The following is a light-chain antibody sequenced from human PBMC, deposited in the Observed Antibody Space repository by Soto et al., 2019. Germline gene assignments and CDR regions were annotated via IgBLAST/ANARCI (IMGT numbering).Light chain of an antibody. Sequence: DIQMTQSPSSLSASVGDRVTITCRASQDITSDLGWFQQKPGKAPKRLIYAASSLQSGVPSRFSGSASGTEFTLTISSLQPEDFATYYCLQHNSYPRTCGQGTKVEIK. V-gene: IGKV1-17*01. CDR3: LQHNSYPRT. CDR1: QDITSD. CDR2: AAS. J-gene: IGKJ1*01.